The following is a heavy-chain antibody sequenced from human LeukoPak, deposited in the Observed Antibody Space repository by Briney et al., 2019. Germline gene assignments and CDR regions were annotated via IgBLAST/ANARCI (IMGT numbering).Heavy chain of an antibody. J-gene: IGHJ2*01. D-gene: IGHD4-17*01. CDR2: IYYSGST. CDR3: ARDSSEHYGDYEGLWYSDL. CDR1: GGSISSYY. Sequence: SETLSLTCTVSGGSISSYYWSWIRQPPGKGLEWIGYIYYSGSTNYNPSLKSRVTISVDTSKNQFSLKLSSVTAADTAVYYCARDSSEHYGDYEGLWYSDLWGRGTLVTVSS. V-gene: IGHV4-59*01.